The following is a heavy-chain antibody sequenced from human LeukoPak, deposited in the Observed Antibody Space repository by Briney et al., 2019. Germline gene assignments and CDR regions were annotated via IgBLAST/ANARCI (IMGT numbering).Heavy chain of an antibody. CDR2: ISSSSSII. Sequence: GGSLRLSGAASGFPFSDYSMNWVRQAPGKGLEWVSYISSSSSIIYYADSVKGRFTISRDNAKNSLYLQMNSLRDEDTAVYYCARDGRRRLYGIDVWGQGTTVTVSS. J-gene: IGHJ6*02. V-gene: IGHV3-48*02. CDR1: GFPFSDYS. D-gene: IGHD6-25*01. CDR3: ARDGRRRLYGIDV.